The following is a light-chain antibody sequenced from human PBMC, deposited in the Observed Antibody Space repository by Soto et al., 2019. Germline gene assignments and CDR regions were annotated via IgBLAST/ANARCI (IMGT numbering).Light chain of an antibody. V-gene: IGKV1-39*01. CDR2: AAS. Sequence: DLQMTQSPSSLSASVGDRVTITCRASQSISSYLNWYQQKPGKAPKLLIYAASSLQSGVPSRFSGSGSGTDFTLTISSLQPEDFATYYCQQSYSTFFTFGPGTKVDIK. CDR3: QQSYSTFFT. J-gene: IGKJ3*01. CDR1: QSISSY.